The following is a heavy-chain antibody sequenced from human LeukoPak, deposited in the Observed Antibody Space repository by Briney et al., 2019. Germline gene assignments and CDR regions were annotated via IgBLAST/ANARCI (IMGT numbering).Heavy chain of an antibody. Sequence: GESLKISCKGSGYSFTSYWIGWVRQMPGKGLEWMGIIYPGDSDTRYSPSFQGQVTISADKSISTAYLQWSSLKASDTATYYCARSGEGGAFTYNWFDPWGQGTLVTVSS. CDR1: GYSFTSYW. V-gene: IGHV5-51*01. CDR2: IYPGDSDT. CDR3: ARSGEGGAFTYNWFDP. J-gene: IGHJ5*02. D-gene: IGHD1-26*01.